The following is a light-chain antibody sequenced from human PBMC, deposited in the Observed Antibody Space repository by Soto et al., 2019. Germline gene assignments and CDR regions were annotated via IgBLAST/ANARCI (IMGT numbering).Light chain of an antibody. V-gene: IGKV3-15*01. CDR1: QSVSSN. J-gene: IGKJ1*01. CDR2: GAS. CDR3: QQYNNWTQWT. Sequence: EIVMTQSPATLSVSPGERATLSCRASQSVSSNLAWYQQKPGQAPRLLIYGASTRATGIPARVSGSGSGTEFPLTISSLQSADFAVYYCQQYNNWTQWTFGQGTKVDIK.